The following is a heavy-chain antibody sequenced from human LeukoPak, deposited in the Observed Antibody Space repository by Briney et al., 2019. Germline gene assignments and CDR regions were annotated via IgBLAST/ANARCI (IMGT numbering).Heavy chain of an antibody. CDR3: ARKDYGGYAYYYYGLDV. D-gene: IGHD5-12*01. J-gene: IGHJ6*04. V-gene: IGHV3-23*01. CDR1: GFTFRTYA. Sequence: GGSLRLSCAASGFTFRTYAMSWVRQAPGKGLEWVSSISGSGGSTYYADSVKGRFTISRDNAKNSLYLQMNSLRAEDTAVYYCARKDYGGYAYYYYGLDVWGKGTTVTVSS. CDR2: ISGSGGST.